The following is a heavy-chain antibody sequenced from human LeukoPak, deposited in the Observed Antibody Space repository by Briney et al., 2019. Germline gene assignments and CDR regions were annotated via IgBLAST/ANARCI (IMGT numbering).Heavy chain of an antibody. D-gene: IGHD1-26*01. J-gene: IGHJ4*02. Sequence: SETLSLTCTVSGGSISSSSYYWGWIRQPPGKGLEWIGSIYYSGSTYYNPSLKSRVTISVDTSKNQFSLKLSSVTAADTAVYYCARDRRWELRPGTFDYWGQGTLVTVSS. CDR3: ARDRRWELRPGTFDY. V-gene: IGHV4-39*07. CDR1: GGSISSSSYY. CDR2: IYYSGST.